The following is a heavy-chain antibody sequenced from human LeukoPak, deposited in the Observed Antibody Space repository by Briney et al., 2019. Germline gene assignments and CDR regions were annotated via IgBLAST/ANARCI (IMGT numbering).Heavy chain of an antibody. D-gene: IGHD2-2*01. J-gene: IGHJ4*02. V-gene: IGHV4-39*07. CDR2: IYYSGST. Sequence: PSETLSLTCTVSGGSISSSSYYWGWIRQPPGKGLEWIGSIYYSGSTYYNPSLKSRVTISVDTSKNQFSLKLSSVTAADTAVYYCARAPTVLVGYCSSSSCQADYWGQGTLVTVSS. CDR3: ARAPTVLVGYCSSSSCQADY. CDR1: GGSISSSSYY.